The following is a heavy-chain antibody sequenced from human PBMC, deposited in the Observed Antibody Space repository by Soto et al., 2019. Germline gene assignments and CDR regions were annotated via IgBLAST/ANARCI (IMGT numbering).Heavy chain of an antibody. CDR3: AHLYYYDSGFNFDY. Sequence: QITLKESGPTLVKPTQTLTLTCTFSGFSLSTSGVGVGWIRQPPGKALEWLALIYWDDDKRYRPSLMSRLTITKDTSKNQVVLTMTNMDPVDTATYYCAHLYYYDSGFNFDYWGQGTLVTVSS. J-gene: IGHJ4*02. CDR2: IYWDDDK. CDR1: GFSLSTSGVG. D-gene: IGHD3-10*01. V-gene: IGHV2-5*02.